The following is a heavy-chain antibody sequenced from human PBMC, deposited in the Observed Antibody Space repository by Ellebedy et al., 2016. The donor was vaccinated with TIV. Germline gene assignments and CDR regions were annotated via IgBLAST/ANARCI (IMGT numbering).Heavy chain of an antibody. V-gene: IGHV3-23*01. J-gene: IGHJ4*02. D-gene: IGHD5-18*01. CDR2: IVGSGA. CDR1: GFTFSPYA. Sequence: PGGSLRLSCAASGFTFSPYAMARVRQAPGKGLEWVSGIVGSGAQKYADSVKGRFTISRDNSKRTVDLQMNSLRAEDTAVYFCAKDRTPGDGYWVFDNWGQGTVVTVST. CDR3: AKDRTPGDGYWVFDN.